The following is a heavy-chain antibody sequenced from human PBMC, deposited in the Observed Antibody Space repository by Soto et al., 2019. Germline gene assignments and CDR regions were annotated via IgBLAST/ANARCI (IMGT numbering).Heavy chain of an antibody. D-gene: IGHD2-15*01. V-gene: IGHV3-53*01. J-gene: IGHJ6*02. CDR3: ARGAKVVAANTEIENYYYYGMDV. CDR2: IYSGGST. CDR1: GFTVSSNY. Sequence: GGSLRLSCAASGFTVSSNYMSWVRQAPGKGLEWVSVIYSGGSTYYADSVKGRFTISRDNSKNTLYLQMNSLRAEDTAVYYCARGAKVVAANTEIENYYYYGMDVWGQGTTVTVSS.